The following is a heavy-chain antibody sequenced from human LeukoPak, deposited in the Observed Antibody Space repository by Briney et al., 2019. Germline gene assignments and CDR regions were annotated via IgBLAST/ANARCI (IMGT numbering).Heavy chain of an antibody. CDR1: GGSLSSSSYY. D-gene: IGHD3-3*01. J-gene: IGHJ4*02. CDR2: IYYSGST. V-gene: IGHV4-39*01. CDR3: ASWTYYDFWSGYSYPYYFDY. Sequence: PSETLSLTCTVSGGSLSSSSYYWGWIRQPPGKGLEWIGSIYYSGSTYCNPSLKSRVPISVDTSKNQFSLKLRSVTAADTAVYYCASWTYYDFWSGYSYPYYFDYWGQGTLVTVSS.